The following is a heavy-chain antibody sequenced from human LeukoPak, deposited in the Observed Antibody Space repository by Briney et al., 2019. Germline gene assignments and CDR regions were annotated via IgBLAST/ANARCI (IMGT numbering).Heavy chain of an antibody. CDR2: IWYGGNNK. V-gene: IGHV3-33*01. CDR1: GFTFSNYG. Sequence: SGGSLRLSCAASGFTFSNYGMHWVRQAPGKGLEWVAVIWYGGNNKFYADSVKGRFTISRDNSKNTLYLQMNSLRAEDTAVYYCARDISHCSSTSCYTSGYWGQGTLVTVSS. CDR3: ARDISHCSSTSCYTSGY. D-gene: IGHD2-2*02. J-gene: IGHJ4*02.